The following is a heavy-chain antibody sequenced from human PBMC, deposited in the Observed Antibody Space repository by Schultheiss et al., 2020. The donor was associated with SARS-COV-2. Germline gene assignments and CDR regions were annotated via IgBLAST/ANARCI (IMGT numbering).Heavy chain of an antibody. CDR3: TRRRLRPHHLTVVTGDY. CDR1: GFTFSGSA. J-gene: IGHJ4*02. V-gene: IGHV3-73*01. D-gene: IGHD4-23*01. Sequence: GGSLRLSCAASGFTFSGSAMHWVRQASGKGLEWVGRIRSKANSYATAYAASVKGRFTISRDDSKNTAYLQMNSLKTEDTAVYYCTRRRLRPHHLTVVTGDYWGQGTLVTVSS. CDR2: IRSKANSYAT.